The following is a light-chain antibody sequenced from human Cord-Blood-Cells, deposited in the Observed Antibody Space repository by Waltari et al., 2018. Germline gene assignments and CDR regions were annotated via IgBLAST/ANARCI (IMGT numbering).Light chain of an antibody. CDR2: DVS. J-gene: IGLJ2*01. V-gene: IGLV2-11*01. CDR3: CSYAGSYTVV. CDR1: SSDVGGYNY. Sequence: QSALTQPRSVSGSPGQSVPISCTGTSSDVGGYNYVFWYQQPPGKAPKLMIYDVSKRPSVVPDRFSGSKSGNTASLTISGLQAEDEADYYCCSYAGSYTVVFGGGTKLTVL.